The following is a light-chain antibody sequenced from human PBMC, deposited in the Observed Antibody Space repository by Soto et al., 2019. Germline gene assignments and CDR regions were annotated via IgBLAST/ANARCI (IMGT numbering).Light chain of an antibody. CDR1: SSDVGGYDY. CDR3: SSYTGSSTFV. Sequence: QSVLTQPASVSGSPGQSITISCTGTSSDVGGYDYVSWYQQLPGKAPKLLIYDVNNRPSGVSHRFSGSKSGNTASLTISGLQAEDEADYYCSSYTGSSTFVFGTRTKLTVL. V-gene: IGLV2-14*01. J-gene: IGLJ1*01. CDR2: DVN.